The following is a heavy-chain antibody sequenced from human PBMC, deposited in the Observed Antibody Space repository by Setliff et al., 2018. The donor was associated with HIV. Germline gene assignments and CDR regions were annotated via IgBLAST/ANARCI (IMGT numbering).Heavy chain of an antibody. CDR1: GYTFTVSY. CDR2: INPDSGGT. D-gene: IGHD1-20*01. CDR3: ARNVPGILPRWVGLDP. J-gene: IGHJ5*02. Sequence: GASVKVSCKASGYTFTVSYLHWVRQAPGQGLEWMGWINPDSGGTNLAQKFLGRVTLTRDTSISTAYMELSRLGSDDTAVYYCARNVPGILPRWVGLDPWGQGTLVTVSS. V-gene: IGHV1-2*02.